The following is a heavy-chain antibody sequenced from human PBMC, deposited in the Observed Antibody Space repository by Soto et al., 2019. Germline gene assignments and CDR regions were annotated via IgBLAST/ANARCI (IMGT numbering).Heavy chain of an antibody. J-gene: IGHJ4*02. CDR3: ARGDIVVVVAALGFDY. CDR1: GFTFSSYA. CDR2: ISYDGSNK. D-gene: IGHD2-15*01. V-gene: IGHV3-30-3*01. Sequence: GGSLRLSCAASGFTFSSYAMHWVRQAPGKGLEWVAVISYDGSNKYYADSVKGRFTISRDNSKNTLYLQMNSLRAEDTAVYYCARGDIVVVVAALGFDYWGQGTLVTVSS.